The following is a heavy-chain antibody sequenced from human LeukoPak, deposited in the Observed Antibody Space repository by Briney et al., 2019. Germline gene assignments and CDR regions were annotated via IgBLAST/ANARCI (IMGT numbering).Heavy chain of an antibody. CDR3: TTGTGDYEEEFDY. CDR1: VFTYGKAW. CDR2: LKSKTDGGTT. J-gene: IGHJ4*02. Sequence: GGSLSLSRASSVFTYGKAWMGWVRQARGKGLEWVGRLKSKTDGGTTDYAAPVKGRFTISRDDSKNTRYLQMNSLKTEDTAVYYCTTGTGDYEEEFDYWGQGTLVTGSS. V-gene: IGHV3-15*01. D-gene: IGHD4-17*01.